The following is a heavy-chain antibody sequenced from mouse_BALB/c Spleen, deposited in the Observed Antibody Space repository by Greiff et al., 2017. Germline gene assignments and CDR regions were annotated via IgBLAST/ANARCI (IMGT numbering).Heavy chain of an antibody. Sequence: EVMLVESGGGLVKPGGSLKLSCAASGFTFSSYAMSWVRQSPEKRLEWVAEISSGGSYTYYPDTVTGRFTISRDNAKNTLYLEMSSLRSEDTAMYYCAREGLGRNFDYWGQGTTLTVSS. CDR2: ISSGGSYT. CDR1: GFTFSSYA. J-gene: IGHJ2*01. D-gene: IGHD4-1*01. V-gene: IGHV5-9-4*01. CDR3: AREGLGRNFDY.